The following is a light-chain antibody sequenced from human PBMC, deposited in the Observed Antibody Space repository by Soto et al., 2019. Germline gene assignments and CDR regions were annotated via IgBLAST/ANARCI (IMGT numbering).Light chain of an antibody. CDR3: QQYSTYPLT. CDR1: QSISNS. Sequence: DIQMTQSPSTRSASVGDRVTMTCRASQSISNSLAWYQQKPGKAPKLLIYRASALQSGVPSRFRGSGSGTEFTLTIDSLQPDDFATFYCQQYSTYPLTFGGGTRVDIK. J-gene: IGKJ4*01. V-gene: IGKV1-5*03. CDR2: RAS.